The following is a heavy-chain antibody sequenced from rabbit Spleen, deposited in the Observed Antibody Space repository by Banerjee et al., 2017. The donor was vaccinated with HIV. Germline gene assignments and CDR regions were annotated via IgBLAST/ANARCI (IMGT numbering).Heavy chain of an antibody. V-gene: IGHV1S40*01. J-gene: IGHJ4*01. CDR1: GFSFISGYY. CDR3: ARFYAGYGDFGFAAM. Sequence: QSLEESGGDLVTPGTSLTLTCTASGFSFISGYYMCWVRQDPGKGLGWIACTAAGSGGTTYDANWAKGRFTISKTSSTTVTLQMTSLTAADTATYFCARFYAGYGDFGFAAMWGPGTLVTVS. D-gene: IGHD7-1*01. CDR2: TAAGSGGTT.